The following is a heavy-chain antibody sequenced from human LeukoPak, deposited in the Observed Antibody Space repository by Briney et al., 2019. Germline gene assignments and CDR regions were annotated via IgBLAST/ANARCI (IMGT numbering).Heavy chain of an antibody. V-gene: IGHV3-30*18. J-gene: IGHJ4*02. CDR3: AKDRRALYSIAAAGTFDY. D-gene: IGHD6-13*01. Sequence: GRSLRLSCAASGFTFSSYGMHWVRQAPGKGLKWVAVISYDGSNKYYADSVKGRFTISRYNSKNTLYLQMNSLRAEDTAVYYCAKDRRALYSIAAAGTFDYWGQGTLVTVSS. CDR2: ISYDGSNK. CDR1: GFTFSSYG.